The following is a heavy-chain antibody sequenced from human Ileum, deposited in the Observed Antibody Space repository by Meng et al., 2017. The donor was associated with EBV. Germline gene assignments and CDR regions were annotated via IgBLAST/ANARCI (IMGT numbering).Heavy chain of an antibody. J-gene: IGHJ4*02. D-gene: IGHD6-19*01. CDR2: IYHSGST. CDR1: GGSISSSNW. Sequence: QVKLQGSGPGLVKPSGTLSLTCAVSGGSISSSNWGSWVRQPPGKGLEWIGEIYHSGSTNYNPSLKSRVTISVDKSKNQFSLKLSSVTAADTAVYYCASFPPPGKQWLVTDYWGQGTLVTVSS. CDR3: ASFPPPGKQWLVTDY. V-gene: IGHV4-4*02.